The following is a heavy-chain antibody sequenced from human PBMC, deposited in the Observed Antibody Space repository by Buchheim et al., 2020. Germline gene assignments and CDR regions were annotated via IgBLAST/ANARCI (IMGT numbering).Heavy chain of an antibody. CDR1: GFNFSNSW. Sequence: EVQLVESGGGLVQPGGSLRLSCAASGFNFSNSWMHWVRQAPGKGLVWVSRINSDGSTANYADSVKGRFTISRDNAKNTLSMQMNSLRAEDTAVYYCARVKTGGLDPWGQGTL. V-gene: IGHV3-74*01. D-gene: IGHD7-27*01. CDR2: INSDGSTA. CDR3: ARVKTGGLDP. J-gene: IGHJ5*02.